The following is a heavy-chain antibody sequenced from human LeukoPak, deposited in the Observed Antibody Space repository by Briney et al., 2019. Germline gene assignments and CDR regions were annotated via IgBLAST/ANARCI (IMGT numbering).Heavy chain of an antibody. V-gene: IGHV3-21*01. CDR2: ISSSSSCI. CDR3: ATSITAVAGTDY. Sequence: GGSLRLSCAASGFTFSSYAMSWVRQAPGKGLEWVSSISSSSSCIYYADSVKGRFTISRDNAKNSLYLQMNSLRAEDTAVYYCATSITAVAGTDYWGQGTLVTVSS. D-gene: IGHD6-19*01. CDR1: GFTFSSYA. J-gene: IGHJ4*02.